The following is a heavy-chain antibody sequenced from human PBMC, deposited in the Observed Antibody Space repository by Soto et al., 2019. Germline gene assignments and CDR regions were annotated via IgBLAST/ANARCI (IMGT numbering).Heavy chain of an antibody. CDR3: ANLLVPYTNTPYCSGGSCYRAFDI. D-gene: IGHD2-15*01. Sequence: EVQLLESGGGLVQPGGSLRLSCAASGFTFSSYAMSWVRQAPGKGLEWVSAISGSGGSTYYADSVKGRFTISRDNSKNTLYLQMNSLRAADTAVYYCANLLVPYTNTPYCSGGSCYRAFDIWGQGTMVTVSS. V-gene: IGHV3-23*01. CDR2: ISGSGGST. J-gene: IGHJ3*02. CDR1: GFTFSSYA.